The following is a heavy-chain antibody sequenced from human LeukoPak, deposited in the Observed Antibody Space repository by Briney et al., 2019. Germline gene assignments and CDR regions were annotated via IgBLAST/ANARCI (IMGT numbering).Heavy chain of an antibody. D-gene: IGHD4-17*01. J-gene: IGHJ4*02. CDR1: GFTFSSYG. CDR2: IRYDGSNK. Sequence: PGGSLRLSCAASGFTFSSYGMHWVRQAPGKGLEWVAFIRYDGSNKYYADSVKGRFTISRDNSKNTLYLQMNSLRAEDTAVYYCARQLGDYVSTYYFDYWGQGTLVTVSS. V-gene: IGHV3-30*02. CDR3: ARQLGDYVSTYYFDY.